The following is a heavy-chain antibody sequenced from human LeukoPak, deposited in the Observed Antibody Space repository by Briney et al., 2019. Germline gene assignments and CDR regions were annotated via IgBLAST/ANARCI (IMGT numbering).Heavy chain of an antibody. CDR2: IIPIFGTA. Sequence: SVKVSCKASGGTFSSYAISWVRQAPGQGLEWMGGIIPIFGTANYAQKFQGRVTITAEETTSTDYMELSSLRSEDTAVYYCARARDIVVVVAAPYDYWGQGTLVTVSS. CDR3: ARARDIVVVVAAPYDY. D-gene: IGHD2-15*01. V-gene: IGHV1-69*01. J-gene: IGHJ4*02. CDR1: GGTFSSYA.